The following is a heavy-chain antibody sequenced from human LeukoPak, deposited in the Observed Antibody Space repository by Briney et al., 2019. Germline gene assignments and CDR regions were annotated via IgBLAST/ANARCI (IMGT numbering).Heavy chain of an antibody. CDR2: ISSNSSTI. CDR3: ARDQLGYYDILTGLNPPYYFDY. D-gene: IGHD3-9*01. V-gene: IGHV3-11*04. CDR1: GFTFSDYY. J-gene: IGHJ4*02. Sequence: PGGSLRLSCAASGFTFSDYYMSWIRQAPGKGLEWGSDISSNSSTIYYADSVKGRFTISRDNAKNSLYLQMNSLRAEDTAVYYCARDQLGYYDILTGLNPPYYFDYWGQGTLVTVSS.